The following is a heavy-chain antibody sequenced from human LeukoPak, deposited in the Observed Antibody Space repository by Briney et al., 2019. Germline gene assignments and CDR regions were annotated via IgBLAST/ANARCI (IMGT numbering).Heavy chain of an antibody. D-gene: IGHD2-15*01. V-gene: IGHV3-30*01. CDR3: ARGAWKGYCSGGSCYALLNLDV. J-gene: IGHJ6*04. CDR1: GFTFSSYA. CDR2: ISYDGSNK. Sequence: GGSLRLSCAASGFTFSSYAMHWVRQAPGKGLEWVAVISYDGSNKYYADSVKGRFTISRDNSKNTLYLQMNSLRAEDTAVYYCARGAWKGYCSGGSCYALLNLDVWGKGTTVTVSS.